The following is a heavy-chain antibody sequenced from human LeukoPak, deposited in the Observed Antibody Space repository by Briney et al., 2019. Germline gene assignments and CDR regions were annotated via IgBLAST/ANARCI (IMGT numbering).Heavy chain of an antibody. Sequence: SETLSLTCAVYGGSFSGYYWSWISQPPGKGLEWIGEINHSGSTNYNPSLKSRVTISVDTSKNQFSLKLTSVTAADTAVYYYARRRFGNRSLDIWGQGTMVTVSS. CDR1: GGSFSGYY. V-gene: IGHV4-34*01. CDR2: INHSGST. CDR3: ARRRFGNRSLDI. D-gene: IGHD3-3*01. J-gene: IGHJ3*02.